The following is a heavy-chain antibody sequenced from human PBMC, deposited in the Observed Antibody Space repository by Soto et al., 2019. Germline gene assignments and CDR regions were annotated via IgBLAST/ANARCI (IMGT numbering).Heavy chain of an antibody. CDR3: AREHVPSTYDSFDY. CDR2: ISSYNGNT. D-gene: IGHD3-10*02. J-gene: IGHJ4*01. CDR1: GYTFTTYC. Sequence: QVQLVQSGAEVKKPGASVRVSCKASGYTFTTYCVSWVRQAPGQGLEWMGWISSYNGNTHYAQNLQGRVTMTTDTSTNTAYMERRSLRSDDTAVYYWAREHVPSTYDSFDYCGQGTLVTVSS. V-gene: IGHV1-18*04.